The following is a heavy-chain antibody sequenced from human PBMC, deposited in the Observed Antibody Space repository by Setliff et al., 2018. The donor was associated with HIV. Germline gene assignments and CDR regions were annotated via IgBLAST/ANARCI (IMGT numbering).Heavy chain of an antibody. CDR2: IYYTGNT. Sequence: SETLSLTCTVSGDSISGGGYFWSWVRQHPGKGLEWIGYIYYTGNTYYNPSLKSRITISIDTSKNQFSLNLNSVTAADTAVYYCTREPRITTLRNAFDIWGQGTMVTVSS. CDR3: TREPRITTLRNAFDI. D-gene: IGHD3-10*01. CDR1: GDSISGGGYF. V-gene: IGHV4-31*03. J-gene: IGHJ3*02.